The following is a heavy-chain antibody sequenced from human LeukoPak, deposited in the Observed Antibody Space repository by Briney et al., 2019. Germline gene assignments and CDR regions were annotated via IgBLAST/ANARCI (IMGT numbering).Heavy chain of an antibody. V-gene: IGHV3-7*01. J-gene: IGHJ2*01. CDR1: GFTFSSYW. Sequence: GGSLRLSCAASGFTFSSYWMSWVRQAPGKGLEWVANIKQDGSEKYYVDSVKGRFTISRDNAKNSLYLQMNSLRAEDTAVYYCARAAYSSTWYSRYFDLWGRGTLVTVSS. CDR2: IKQDGSEK. D-gene: IGHD6-13*01. CDR3: ARAAYSSTWYSRYFDL.